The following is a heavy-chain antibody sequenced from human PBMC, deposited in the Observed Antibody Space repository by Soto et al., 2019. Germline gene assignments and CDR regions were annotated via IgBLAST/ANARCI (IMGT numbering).Heavy chain of an antibody. Sequence: PGESLKISCKGSGYSFTSYWIGWVRQMPGKGLEWMGIINPGDSDTRYRPPFQGQVTISVDKSISTAYLQWSSLKASDTAMYYCTIAASGTSWFDPWGQVTLVTVSS. CDR3: TIAASGTSWFDP. D-gene: IGHD6-13*01. J-gene: IGHJ5*02. V-gene: IGHV5-51*01. CDR2: INPGDSDT. CDR1: GYSFTSYW.